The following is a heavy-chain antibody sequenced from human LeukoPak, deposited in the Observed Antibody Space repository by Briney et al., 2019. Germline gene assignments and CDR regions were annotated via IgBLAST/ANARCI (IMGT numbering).Heavy chain of an antibody. V-gene: IGHV3-11*01. CDR3: ARDFLYYGSGSYPDAFDI. Sequence: GSLRLSCAASGFTFSDYHMSWIRQAPGKGLEWVSYISSSGSTIYYADSVKGRFTISRDNAKNSLYLQMNSLRAEDTAVYYCARDFLYYGSGSYPDAFDIWGQGTMVTVSS. CDR2: ISSSGSTI. CDR1: GFTFSDYH. J-gene: IGHJ3*02. D-gene: IGHD3-10*01.